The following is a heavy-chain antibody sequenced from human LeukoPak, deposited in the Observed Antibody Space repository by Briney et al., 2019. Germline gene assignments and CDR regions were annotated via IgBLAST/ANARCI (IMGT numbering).Heavy chain of an antibody. CDR2: IYTSGST. Sequence: SETLSLTCTVSGGSISSYYWSWIRQPAGKGLEWIGRIYTSGSTNYNPSLKSRVTMSVDTSKNQFSLKLSSVTAADTAVYYCARSSYYDFWSGYYTAFDYWGQGTLVTVSS. D-gene: IGHD3-3*01. CDR1: GGSISSYY. CDR3: ARSSYYDFWSGYYTAFDY. V-gene: IGHV4-4*07. J-gene: IGHJ4*02.